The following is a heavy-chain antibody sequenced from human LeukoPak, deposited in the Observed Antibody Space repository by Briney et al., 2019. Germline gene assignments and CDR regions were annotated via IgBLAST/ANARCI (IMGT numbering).Heavy chain of an antibody. CDR1: GGSISSGGYY. V-gene: IGHV4-31*03. CDR2: IYYSGST. D-gene: IGHD3-9*01. Sequence: SQTLSPTCTVSGGSISSGGYYWSWIRQHPGKGLEWIGYIYYSGSTYYNPSLKSRVTISVDTSKNQFSLKLSSVTAADTAVYYCARYYDILTGYQPYNWFDPWGQGTLVTVSS. J-gene: IGHJ5*02. CDR3: ARYYDILTGYQPYNWFDP.